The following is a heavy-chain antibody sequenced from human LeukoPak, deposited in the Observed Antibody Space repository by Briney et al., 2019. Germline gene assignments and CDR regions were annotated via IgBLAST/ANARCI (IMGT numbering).Heavy chain of an antibody. CDR2: ISSSSSYI. J-gene: IGHJ4*02. CDR1: GFTFSSYS. Sequence: GGSLRLSCAASGFTFSSYSMNWVRQAPGKGLEWVSSISSSSSYIYYADSVKGRFTISRDNAKNSLYLQMNSLRAEDTAVYYCARDDSEWLPFDYWGQGTLVTVSS. D-gene: IGHD3-3*01. V-gene: IGHV3-21*01. CDR3: ARDDSEWLPFDY.